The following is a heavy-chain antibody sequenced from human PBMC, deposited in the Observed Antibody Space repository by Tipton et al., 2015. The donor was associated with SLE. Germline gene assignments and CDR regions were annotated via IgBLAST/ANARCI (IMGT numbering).Heavy chain of an antibody. J-gene: IGHJ4*02. CDR2: IYPGDSDT. V-gene: IGHV5-51*01. CDR3: ARHPLDSTSYWGGGLPVMTGFDW. CDR1: GYSFTNYW. D-gene: IGHD2-21*01. Sequence: QSGPEVRKPGESLRISCKGSGYSFTNYWIGWVRQMPGKGLEWMGIIYPGDSDTRYSPSFQGRVTISVDKSISTTYLQWSSLEASDTAMYYCARHPLDSTSYWGGGLPVMTGFDWWGQGTSVTVSS.